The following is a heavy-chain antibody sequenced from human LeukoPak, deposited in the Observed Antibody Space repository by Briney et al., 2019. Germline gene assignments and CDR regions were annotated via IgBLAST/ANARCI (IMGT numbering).Heavy chain of an antibody. J-gene: IGHJ4*02. D-gene: IGHD2-21*02. CDR3: AREGVVVTAIDY. CDR1: GGSISSGSYY. V-gene: IGHV4-61*02. Sequence: PSQTLSLTCTVSGGSISSGSYYWSRIRQPAGKGLEWIGRIYTSGSTNYNPSLKSRVTISVDTSKNQFSLKLSSVTAADTAVYYCAREGVVVTAIDYWGQGTLVTVSS. CDR2: IYTSGST.